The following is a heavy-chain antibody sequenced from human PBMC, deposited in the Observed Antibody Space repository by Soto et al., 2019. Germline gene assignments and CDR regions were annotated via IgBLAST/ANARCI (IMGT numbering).Heavy chain of an antibody. D-gene: IGHD3-16*01. V-gene: IGHV4-59*13. Sequence: SETLSLTCTVSVGSISSYYWSWIRQPPGKGLEWIGYIYYSGSTNYNPSLKSRVTISVDTSKNQFSLKLSSVTAADTAVYYCARGDHTISDAFDIWGQGTMVTVSS. CDR2: IYYSGST. CDR1: VGSISSYY. J-gene: IGHJ3*02. CDR3: ARGDHTISDAFDI.